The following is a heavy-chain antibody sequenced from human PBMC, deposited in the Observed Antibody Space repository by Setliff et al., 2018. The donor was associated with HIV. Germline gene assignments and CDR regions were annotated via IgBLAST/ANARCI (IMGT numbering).Heavy chain of an antibody. D-gene: IGHD6-13*01. J-gene: IGHJ4*02. CDR3: ARRMAAGTFDY. Sequence: SETLSLTCSVSGGSISNFYWSWIRQPPGKGLEWVGHIYSTGDTNYNPSLKSRVTLSADTSKNQLSLNLRSVTAADTAMYYCARRMAAGTFDYWGQGTLVTVSS. V-gene: IGHV4-4*07. CDR2: IYSTGDT. CDR1: GGSISNFY.